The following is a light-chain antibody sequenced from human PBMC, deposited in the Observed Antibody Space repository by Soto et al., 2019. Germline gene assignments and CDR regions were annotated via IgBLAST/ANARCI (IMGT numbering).Light chain of an antibody. V-gene: IGLV1-40*01. CDR2: GNT. CDR3: QSYDSSLGGSV. Sequence: QAVVTQPPSVSGAPGQRVTISCTGSSSDIGAGYDVHWYQQLPGTAPRLLIYGNTNRPSGVPDRFSGSKSGTSASLAITGLQAADEADYYCQSYDSSLGGSVFGGGTELTVL. CDR1: SSDIGAGYD. J-gene: IGLJ3*02.